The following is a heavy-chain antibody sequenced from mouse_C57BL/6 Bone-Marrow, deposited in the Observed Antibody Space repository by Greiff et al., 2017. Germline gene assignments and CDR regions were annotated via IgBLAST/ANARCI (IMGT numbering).Heavy chain of an antibody. CDR1: GYTFTSYD. CDR2: IYPRDGST. V-gene: IGHV1-85*01. J-gene: IGHJ1*03. CDR3: ARTHRSLTGPGYWYFDV. D-gene: IGHD4-1*01. Sequence: QVQLQQSGPELVKPGASVKLSCKASGYTFTSYDINWVKQRPGPGLEWIGWIYPRDGSTKYNEKFKGKATLTVDPSSSTAYMELHSLTSEDSAVYFCARTHRSLTGPGYWYFDVWGTGTTVTVSS.